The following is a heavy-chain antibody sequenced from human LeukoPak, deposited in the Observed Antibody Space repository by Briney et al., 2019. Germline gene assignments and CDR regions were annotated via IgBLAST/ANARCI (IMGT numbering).Heavy chain of an antibody. D-gene: IGHD3-22*01. Sequence: GGSLRLSCAASGFTFNIYAMSWVRQAPGKGLEWVSTISGVTTNTLYTDSVKGRFTISRDNSKNTLYLQMNSLIAEDTAVYYCAKVEKPHTTLNMIVVINSFDYWGQGALVTVSS. CDR1: GFTFNIYA. V-gene: IGHV3-23*01. CDR3: AKVEKPHTTLNMIVVINSFDY. J-gene: IGHJ4*02. CDR2: ISGVTTNT.